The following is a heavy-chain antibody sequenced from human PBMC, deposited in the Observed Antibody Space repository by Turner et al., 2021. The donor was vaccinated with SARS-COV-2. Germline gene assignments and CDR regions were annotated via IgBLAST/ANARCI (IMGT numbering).Heavy chain of an antibody. CDR2: IYYSGST. CDR1: GGSISSGGYY. CDR3: ARDFGGNSNYFDY. V-gene: IGHV4-31*03. J-gene: IGHJ4*02. D-gene: IGHD2-21*02. Sequence: QVQLQESGPGLEKPSQTLSLTCTVSGGSISSGGYYWSWIRQHPGKGLEWIGYIYYSGSTYYNPSLKSRVTISVDTSKNQFSLKLSSVTAADTAVYYCARDFGGNSNYFDYWGQGTLVTVSS.